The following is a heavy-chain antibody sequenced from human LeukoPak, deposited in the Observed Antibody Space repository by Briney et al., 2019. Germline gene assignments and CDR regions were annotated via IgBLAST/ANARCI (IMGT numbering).Heavy chain of an antibody. CDR1: GFTLGSYA. CDR2: ISGNGYNA. Sequence: PGESLRLSCAGSGFTLGSYAMRWVRQAPGKGLEWVSAISGNGYNAYYADSVKGRFTISSESSGNTLYLQMHNLRAEDTALYYCAKGVRLWFAFYFDYWGQGTLVTVSS. CDR3: AKGVRLWFAFYFDY. V-gene: IGHV3-23*01. J-gene: IGHJ4*02. D-gene: IGHD3-10*01.